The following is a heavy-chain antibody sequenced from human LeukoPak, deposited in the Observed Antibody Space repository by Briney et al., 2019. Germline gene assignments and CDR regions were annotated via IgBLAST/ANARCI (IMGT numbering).Heavy chain of an antibody. D-gene: IGHD6-6*01. Sequence: SETLSLTCAVYGGSFSGYYWSWIRQPPGKGLEWIGEINHSGSTNYNPSLKSRVAISVDTSKNQFSLKLSSVTAADTAVYYCARSSSSSSDYWGQGTLVTVSS. V-gene: IGHV4-34*01. CDR3: ARSSSSSSDY. J-gene: IGHJ4*02. CDR2: INHSGST. CDR1: GGSFSGYY.